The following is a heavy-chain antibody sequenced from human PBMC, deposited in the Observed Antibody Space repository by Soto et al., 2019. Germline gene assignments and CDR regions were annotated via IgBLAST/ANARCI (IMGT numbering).Heavy chain of an antibody. J-gene: IGHJ4*02. CDR1: GGPFSRHS. D-gene: IGHD3-3*01. CDR2: IIPILGIA. CDR3: AREGSGFHKGLFDY. V-gene: IGHV1-69*04. Sequence: GGPVKVSCQASGGPFSRHSINWGRQAPGQGLEWMGRIIPILGIANYAQKFQGRVTITADKSTSTAYMELSSLRSEDTAVYYCAREGSGFHKGLFDYWGQGTLVTVSS.